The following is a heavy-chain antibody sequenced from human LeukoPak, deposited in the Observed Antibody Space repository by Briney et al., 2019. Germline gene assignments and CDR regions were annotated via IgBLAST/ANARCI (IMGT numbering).Heavy chain of an antibody. CDR3: ATIDGYNYYFDY. CDR1: GFTLTDYY. V-gene: IGHV3-11*01. J-gene: IGHJ4*02. Sequence: GSLRLSCAASGFTLTDYYMSWIRQAPGKGLEWVSYISSSGDTIYYADSVKGRFTISRDNAKNSLYLQMNSLRAEDTAVYYCATIDGYNYYFDYWGQGTLVTVSS. D-gene: IGHD5-24*01. CDR2: ISSSGDTI.